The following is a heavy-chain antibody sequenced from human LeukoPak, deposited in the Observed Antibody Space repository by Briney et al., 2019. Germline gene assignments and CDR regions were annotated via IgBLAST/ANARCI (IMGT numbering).Heavy chain of an antibody. V-gene: IGHV4-34*01. CDR2: INHSGST. Sequence: FTSYYMHWVRQAPGQGLVWIGEINHSGSTNYNPSLKSRVTISVDTSKNQFSLKLSSVTAADTAVYYCARGLDGMDVWGQGTTVTVSS. J-gene: IGHJ6*02. CDR1: FTSYY. CDR3: ARGLDGMDV.